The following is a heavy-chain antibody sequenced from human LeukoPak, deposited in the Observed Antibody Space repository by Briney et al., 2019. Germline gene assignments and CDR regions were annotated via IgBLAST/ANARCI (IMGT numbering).Heavy chain of an antibody. D-gene: IGHD3-16*02. CDR2: IYTSGST. CDR3: AREPIVGFQGVGYYMDV. V-gene: IGHV4-4*07. Sequence: SETLSLTCTVSGGPISSYYWSWIRQPAGKGLEWIGRIYTSGSTNYNPSLKSRVTMSVDTSKNQFSLKLSSVTAADTAVYYCAREPIVGFQGVGYYMDVWGKGTTVTVSS. J-gene: IGHJ6*03. CDR1: GGPISSYY.